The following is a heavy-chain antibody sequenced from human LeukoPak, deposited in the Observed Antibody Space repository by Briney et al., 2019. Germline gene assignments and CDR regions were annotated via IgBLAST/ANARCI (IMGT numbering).Heavy chain of an antibody. CDR3: VTGLIPAES. Sequence: PGGSLRISCATSGLTFSYDWMSWIRQPPATGVEWIGKIIHDGRVTYNASLGTRVSISAATSKNHFTLELKSVTATDTAIYYCVTGLIPAESLGQGTLVTVSS. J-gene: IGHJ5*02. V-gene: IGHV4-34*12. D-gene: IGHD3-10*01. CDR2: IIHDGRV. CDR1: GLTFSYDW.